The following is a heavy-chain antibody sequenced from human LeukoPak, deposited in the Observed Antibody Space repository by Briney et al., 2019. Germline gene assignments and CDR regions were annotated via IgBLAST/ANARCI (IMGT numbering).Heavy chain of an antibody. J-gene: IGHJ4*02. CDR3: ARDQGRDGYNWRY. CDR1: GFTFSDYY. CDR2: IYSGGST. D-gene: IGHD5-24*01. Sequence: GGSLRLSCAASGFTFSDYYMSWVRQAPGKGLEWVSVIYSGGSTYYADSVKGRFTISRDNSKNTLYLQMNSLRAEDTAVYYCARDQGRDGYNWRYWGQGTLVTVSS. V-gene: IGHV3-53*01.